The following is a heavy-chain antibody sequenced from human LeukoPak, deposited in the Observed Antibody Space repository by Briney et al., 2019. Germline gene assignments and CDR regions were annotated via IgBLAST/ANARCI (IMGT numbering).Heavy chain of an antibody. D-gene: IGHD6-19*01. V-gene: IGHV3-23*01. CDR3: AKDARRSSGRWFFDH. CDR2: ITNSGDGT. Sequence: GGSLRLSCAASGFVFSSLDRGWVRQTPGKGLEWVSAITNSGDGTYYADSVKGRFTISRDNSKDTLFLQMNSLRAEDTAVYFCAKDARRSSGRWFFDHWGQGTLVTVSS. J-gene: IGHJ4*02. CDR1: GFVFSSLD.